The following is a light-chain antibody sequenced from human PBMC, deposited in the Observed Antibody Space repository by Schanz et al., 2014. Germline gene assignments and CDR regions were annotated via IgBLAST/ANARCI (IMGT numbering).Light chain of an antibody. CDR3: QQYYSWPPLT. Sequence: EIVLTQSPATLSLSPGERATLSCRASQSVSNKLAWYQQKPGQAPRLLIYAASTRATGIPARFSGGGSGTEFTLTISSLQSEDFAVYYCQQYYSWPPLTFGGGTKVEIK. J-gene: IGKJ4*01. CDR2: AAS. V-gene: IGKV3D-15*01. CDR1: QSVSNK.